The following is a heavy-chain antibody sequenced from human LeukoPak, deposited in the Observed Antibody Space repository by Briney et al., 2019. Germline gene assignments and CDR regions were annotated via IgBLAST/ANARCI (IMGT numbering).Heavy chain of an antibody. CDR2: INPNSGGT. J-gene: IGHJ4*02. CDR1: GYTFTGYY. Sequence: ASVKVSCKASGYTFTGYYMHWVRQAPGQGLEWMGWINPNSGGTNYAQKFQGRVTMTRDTSISTAYMELSRLRSDDTAVYYCARDPEMLGGVARILGNFDYWGQGTLVTVSS. V-gene: IGHV1-2*02. CDR3: ARDPEMLGGVARILGNFDY. D-gene: IGHD3-16*01.